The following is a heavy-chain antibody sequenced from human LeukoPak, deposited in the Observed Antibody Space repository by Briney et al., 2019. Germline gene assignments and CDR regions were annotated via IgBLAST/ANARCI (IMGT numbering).Heavy chain of an antibody. J-gene: IGHJ3*02. CDR1: GGSISSYY. V-gene: IGHV4-59*01. CDR3: ARGDIVVVPAAGDAFDI. D-gene: IGHD2-2*01. CDR2: IYYSGST. Sequence: PSETVSLTCTVSGGSISSYYWSWIRQPPGKGLEWIGYIYYSGSTNYNPSLKSRVTISVDTSKNQFSLKLSSVTAADTAVYYCARGDIVVVPAAGDAFDIWGQGTMVTVSS.